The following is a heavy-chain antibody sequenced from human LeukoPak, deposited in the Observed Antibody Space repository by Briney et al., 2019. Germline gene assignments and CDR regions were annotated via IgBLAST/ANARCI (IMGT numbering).Heavy chain of an antibody. CDR3: ASLVRDIVVVPAAMSGEMYAFDI. J-gene: IGHJ3*02. V-gene: IGHV4-30-4*08. CDR2: IYYSGST. D-gene: IGHD2-2*01. Sequence: SETLSLTCTVSGGSISSGDYYWSWIRQPPGKGLEWIGYIYYSGSTYYNPSLKSRVTISVDTSKNQFSLKLSSVTAADTAVYYCASLVRDIVVVPAAMSGEMYAFDIWGQGTVVTVSS. CDR1: GGSISSGDYY.